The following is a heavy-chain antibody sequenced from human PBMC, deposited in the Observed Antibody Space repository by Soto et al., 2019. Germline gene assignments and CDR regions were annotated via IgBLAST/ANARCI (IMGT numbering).Heavy chain of an antibody. CDR1: GDSVSSSSAA. J-gene: IGHJ4*01. D-gene: IGHD6-19*01. Sequence: PSQTLSLTCAISGDSVSSSSAAWSWIRQSPSRGLEWLGRTYFRSEWYNDYAVSVKSRITFNADTSTNQFSLHLNSVTPEDTAVYYSARDGGSSGWIDYWGQGTLVTVSS. V-gene: IGHV6-1*01. CDR2: TYFRSEWYN. CDR3: ARDGGSSGWIDY.